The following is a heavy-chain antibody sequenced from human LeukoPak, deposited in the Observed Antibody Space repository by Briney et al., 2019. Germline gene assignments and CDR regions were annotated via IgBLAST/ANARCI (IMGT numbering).Heavy chain of an antibody. CDR2: INAGNGNT. J-gene: IGHJ4*02. CDR3: ARDWNYGSGSLDY. D-gene: IGHD3-10*01. Sequence: VASVKVSCKASGYTFTSYAMHWVRQAPGQRLEWMGWINAGNGNTKYSQKFQGRVTITRDTSASTAYMELSSLRSEDTAVYYCARDWNYGSGSLDYWGQGTLVPSPQ. V-gene: IGHV1-3*01. CDR1: GYTFTSYA.